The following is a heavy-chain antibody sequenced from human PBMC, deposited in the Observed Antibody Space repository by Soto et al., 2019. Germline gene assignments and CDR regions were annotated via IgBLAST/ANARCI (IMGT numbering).Heavy chain of an antibody. CDR1: GFTFSSYG. CDR3: ARDDGYGGNYYYYGMDV. Sequence: QVQLVESGGGVVQPGRSLRLSCAASGFTFSSYGMHWVRQAPGKGLEWVAVIWYDGSNKYYADSVKGRFTISRDNSKNTLYLQMNSLRAEDTAVYYCARDDGYGGNYYYYGMDVWGQGTTVTVSS. V-gene: IGHV3-33*01. J-gene: IGHJ6*02. CDR2: IWYDGSNK. D-gene: IGHD4-17*01.